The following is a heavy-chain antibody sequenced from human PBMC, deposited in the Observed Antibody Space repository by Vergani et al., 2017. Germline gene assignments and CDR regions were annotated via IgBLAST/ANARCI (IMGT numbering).Heavy chain of an antibody. CDR3: ARVGTSSNHDYFDY. J-gene: IGHJ4*02. Sequence: QVQLVQSGAEVKKPGASVKVSCKASGYTFTDYFMHWVRQAPGQGLEWMGWINPNSGGTNYAQKFQGRVTMTRDTSISTAYMERSNLRSDDTAVYYCARVGTSSNHDYFDYLGQGTLVTVSS. CDR1: GYTFTDYF. V-gene: IGHV1-2*02. CDR2: INPNSGGT. D-gene: IGHD2-2*01.